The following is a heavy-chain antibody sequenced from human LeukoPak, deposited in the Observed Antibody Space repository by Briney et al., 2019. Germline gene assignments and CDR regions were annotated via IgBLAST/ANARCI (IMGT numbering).Heavy chain of an antibody. J-gene: IGHJ4*02. Sequence: GGSLRLSCAASGFTVSNNYMSWVRQAPGKGLEWVSVIYSGGSTYYADSVKGRFTISRDNSKNTLFLQMNSLRAEDTAVYYCAKDTRLYSGSGSYFLDFWGQGTLVTVSS. V-gene: IGHV3-53*01. CDR3: AKDTRLYSGSGSYFLDF. CDR2: IYSGGST. CDR1: GFTVSNNY. D-gene: IGHD3-10*01.